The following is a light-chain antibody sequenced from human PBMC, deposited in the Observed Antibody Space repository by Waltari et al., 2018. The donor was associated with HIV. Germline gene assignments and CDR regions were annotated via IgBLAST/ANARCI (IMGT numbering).Light chain of an antibody. CDR3: QSYDITLSASVV. CDR2: GNK. V-gene: IGLV1-40*01. Sequence: QSVLTQPPSVSGPPAPRVTISSPGSTSTIGADYDIHWCQQIPGTAPKLLISGNKNRPSGVPDRFSASKSGTSASLTITGLQAEDEADYFCQSYDITLSASVVVGGGTKLTVL. J-gene: IGLJ2*01. CDR1: TSTIGADYD.